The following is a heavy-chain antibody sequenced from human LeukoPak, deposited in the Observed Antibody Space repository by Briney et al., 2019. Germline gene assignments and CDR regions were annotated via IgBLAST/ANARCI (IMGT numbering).Heavy chain of an antibody. J-gene: IGHJ4*02. D-gene: IGHD3-22*01. CDR3: AREGPLYYYDSSGHTQ. Sequence: SETLSLTCTVSGGPISSYYWGWIRQPPGKGLEWIGSIYYSGSTYYNPSLKSRVTISVDTSKNQFSLKLSSVTAADTAVYYCAREGPLYYYDSSGHTQWGQGTLVTVSS. CDR1: GGPISSYY. V-gene: IGHV4-39*07. CDR2: IYYSGST.